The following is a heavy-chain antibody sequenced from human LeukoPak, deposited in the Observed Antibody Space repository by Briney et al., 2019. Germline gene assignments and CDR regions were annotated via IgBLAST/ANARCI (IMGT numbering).Heavy chain of an antibody. D-gene: IGHD4-23*01. Sequence: ASVKVSCKASGYTFTSYYIHWVRQAPGQGLEWMGIINPSGGSTSYGQKFQGRVTVTRDMSTTTVYTELSSLRSEDTAVYYCARDNSPIPETFVYRDPYDFYFDYWGQGTLVTVSS. CDR3: ARDNSPIPETFVYRDPYDFYFDY. CDR1: GYTFTSYY. CDR2: INPSGGST. V-gene: IGHV1-46*01. J-gene: IGHJ4*02.